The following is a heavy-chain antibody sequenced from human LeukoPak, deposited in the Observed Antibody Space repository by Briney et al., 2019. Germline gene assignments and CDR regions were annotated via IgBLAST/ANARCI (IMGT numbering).Heavy chain of an antibody. CDR3: ARGPDANYYYYGMDV. J-gene: IGHJ6*02. V-gene: IGHV4-30-2*01. CDR2: IYHSGST. Sequence: SETLSLTCAVSGGSISSGGYSWSWIRQPPGKGLEWIGYIYHSGSTYYNPSLKSRVTISVDRSKNQSSLKLSSVTAADTAVYYCARGPDANYYYYGMDVWGQGTTVTVSS. D-gene: IGHD1-14*01. CDR1: GGSISSGGYS.